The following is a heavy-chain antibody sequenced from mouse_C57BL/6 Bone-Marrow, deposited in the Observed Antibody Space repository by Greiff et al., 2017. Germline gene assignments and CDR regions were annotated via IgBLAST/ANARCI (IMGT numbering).Heavy chain of an antibody. CDR3: ATYYSNFYYYAMDY. V-gene: IGHV1-72*01. D-gene: IGHD2-5*01. CDR1: GYTFTSYW. J-gene: IGHJ4*01. Sequence: QVQLQQPGAELVKPGASVKLSCKASGYTFTSYWMPWVKQRPGRGLEWIGRIDPNSGGTKYNEKFKSKATLTVDKPSSTAYMQLSSLTSEDSAVYNCATYYSNFYYYAMDYWGQGTSVTVSS. CDR2: IDPNSGGT.